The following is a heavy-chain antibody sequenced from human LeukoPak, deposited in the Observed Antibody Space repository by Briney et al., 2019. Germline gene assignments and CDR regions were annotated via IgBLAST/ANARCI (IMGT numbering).Heavy chain of an antibody. V-gene: IGHV3-23*01. D-gene: IGHD3-16*01. Sequence: PGGSLRLSCAASGFTFSSYAMSWVRQAPGKGLEWVSAISGSGGSTYYADSVKGRFTISRDNSKNTLYLQMNSLRAEDTAAYYCAKGGYDYVWGSYDYWGQGTLVTVSS. CDR3: AKGGYDYVWGSYDY. CDR2: ISGSGGST. CDR1: GFTFSSYA. J-gene: IGHJ4*02.